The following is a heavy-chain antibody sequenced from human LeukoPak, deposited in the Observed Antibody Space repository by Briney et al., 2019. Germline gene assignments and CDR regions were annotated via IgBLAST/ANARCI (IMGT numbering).Heavy chain of an antibody. Sequence: SETLSLTCTVSGGSISSYYWSWIRQPAGKGLEWIGRIYTSGSTNYNPSLKSRVTLSVDTSKNQFPLKLSSVTAADTAVYYCARAGYCSGGSCSFLNDGWGQGTLVTVSS. D-gene: IGHD2-15*01. CDR1: GGSISSYY. V-gene: IGHV4-4*07. CDR2: IYTSGST. CDR3: ARAGYCSGGSCSFLNDG. J-gene: IGHJ4*02.